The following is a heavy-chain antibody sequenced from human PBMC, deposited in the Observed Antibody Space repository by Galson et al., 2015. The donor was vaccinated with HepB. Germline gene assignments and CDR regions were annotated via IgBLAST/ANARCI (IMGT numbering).Heavy chain of an antibody. J-gene: IGHJ2*01. CDR3: ARGIDRGYSYGYGGSVWYFDL. CDR2: IGTADDP. D-gene: IGHD5-18*01. Sequence: SLRLSCAASGFTFSSYDMHWVRQATGKGLEWVSAIGTADDPYYPGSVKGRFTISRENAKNSLYLQMNSLRAGDTAVYYCARGIDRGYSYGYGGSVWYFDLWGRGTLVTVSS. V-gene: IGHV3-13*05. CDR1: GFTFSSYD.